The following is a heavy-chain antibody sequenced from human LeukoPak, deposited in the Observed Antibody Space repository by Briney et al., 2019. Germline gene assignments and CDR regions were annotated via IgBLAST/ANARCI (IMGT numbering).Heavy chain of an antibody. Sequence: PSETLSLTCGVHLSGYYWSWIRQPPGKGLEWIGNIFYSGSTYYSPSLKSRVTISLDTSRNQFSLKLYSVTAPDTAVYYCAKSNGYGLVDIWGQGTMVTVSS. V-gene: IGHV4-34*12. J-gene: IGHJ3*02. CDR2: IFYSGST. CDR3: AKSNGYGLVDI. CDR1: LSGYY. D-gene: IGHD3-10*01.